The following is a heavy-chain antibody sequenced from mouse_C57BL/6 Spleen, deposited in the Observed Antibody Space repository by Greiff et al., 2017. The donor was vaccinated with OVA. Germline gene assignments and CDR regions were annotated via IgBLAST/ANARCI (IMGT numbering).Heavy chain of an antibody. Sequence: EVKLQESGGDLVKPGGSLKLSCAASGFTFSSYGMSWVRQTPDKRLEWVATISSGGSYTYYPDSVKGRFTISRDNAKNTLYLQMSSLKSEDTAMYYCARHGLAQNAMDYWGQGTSVTVSS. J-gene: IGHJ4*01. CDR3: ARHGLAQNAMDY. CDR1: GFTFSSYG. D-gene: IGHD3-1*01. CDR2: ISSGGSYT. V-gene: IGHV5-6*01.